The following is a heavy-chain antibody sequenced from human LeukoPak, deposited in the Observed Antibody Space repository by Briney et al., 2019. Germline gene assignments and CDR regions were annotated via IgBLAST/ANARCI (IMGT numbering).Heavy chain of an antibody. CDR1: GFTFSSYS. J-gene: IGHJ4*02. CDR2: ISSGSSTI. CDR3: ARPDY. V-gene: IGHV3-48*01. Sequence: GGSLRLSCAASGFTFSSYSINWVRQAPGRGLEWVSYISSGSSTIYYADSVKGRFTISRDNAKNSLSLQMNSLRAEDTAVYYCARPDYWGQGTLVTVSS.